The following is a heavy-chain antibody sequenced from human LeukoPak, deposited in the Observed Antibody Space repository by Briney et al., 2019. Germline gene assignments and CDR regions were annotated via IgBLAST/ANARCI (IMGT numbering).Heavy chain of an antibody. J-gene: IGHJ3*02. CDR3: ARVSQSRVVAAFDI. D-gene: IGHD2-15*01. CDR2: MNPNSGAI. V-gene: IGHV1-2*02. Sequence: GASVKVSCKASGYTLTAYYMHWVRQAPGQGLEWMGWMNPNSGAINYAQKFQGRVTMTRDTSISTAYMDLSRLISDDTAVYYCARVSQSRVVAAFDIWGQGTMVTVSS. CDR1: GYTLTAYY.